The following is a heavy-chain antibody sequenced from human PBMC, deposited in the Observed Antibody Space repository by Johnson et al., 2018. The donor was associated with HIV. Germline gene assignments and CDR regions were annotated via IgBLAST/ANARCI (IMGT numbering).Heavy chain of an antibody. J-gene: IGHJ3*02. CDR3: TKDLVSWNGIWREAFDI. Sequence: VESGGGVAQRGGSLRLSCAASGFTFSSYGMHWVRQAPGKGLEWVATIHYDGTKKGYSESGKGRFTISRDNSKKTVYMQMNSLRDEDTAVYYCTKDLVSWNGIWREAFDIWGQGTMVTVS. V-gene: IGHV3-30*02. CDR1: GFTFSSYG. D-gene: IGHD1-1*01. CDR2: IHYDGTKK.